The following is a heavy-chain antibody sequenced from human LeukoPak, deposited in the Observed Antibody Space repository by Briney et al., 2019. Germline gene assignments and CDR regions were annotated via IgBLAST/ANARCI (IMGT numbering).Heavy chain of an antibody. D-gene: IGHD6-19*01. V-gene: IGHV3-33*01. J-gene: IGHJ3*02. CDR1: GVTFSSYG. CDR2: IWYDGSNK. Sequence: GRSLRLSCAASGVTFSSYGMHWVRQAPGKGLEWVAVIWYDGSNKYYADSVKGRFTISRDNSKNTLYLQMNSLRAEDTAVYYCARIGSSGWLSWSAFDIWGQGTMVTVSS. CDR3: ARIGSSGWLSWSAFDI.